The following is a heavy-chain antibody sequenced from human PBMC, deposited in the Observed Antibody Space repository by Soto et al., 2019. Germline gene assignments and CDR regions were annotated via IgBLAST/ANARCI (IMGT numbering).Heavy chain of an antibody. CDR3: VTPPGIQLWREYGFDI. Sequence: LRLSCAASGFTVNSNFMSWVRQAPGKGLEWVSVIYSGGSTYYADSVKGRFTISRDDSKNTLYLQMNSLRAEDTAVYYCVTPPGIQLWREYGFDIWGPGTVVTVSS. CDR2: IYSGGST. D-gene: IGHD5-18*01. V-gene: IGHV3-53*01. J-gene: IGHJ3*02. CDR1: GFTVNSNF.